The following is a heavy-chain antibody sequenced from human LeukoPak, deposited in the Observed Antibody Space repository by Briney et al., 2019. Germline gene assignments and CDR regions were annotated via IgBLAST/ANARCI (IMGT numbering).Heavy chain of an antibody. CDR3: ARESASDDYGAYDY. Sequence: PGGSLRLSCAASGFSFSTYWMHWVRQAPGKGLVWVARIKGDGSRASYADSVKGRFTISRDNAKNTLYLQMNSLRAEDTAVYYCARESASDDYGAYDYWGLGTLVAVSS. V-gene: IGHV3-74*01. CDR1: GFSFSTYW. J-gene: IGHJ4*02. D-gene: IGHD4-17*01. CDR2: IKGDGSRA.